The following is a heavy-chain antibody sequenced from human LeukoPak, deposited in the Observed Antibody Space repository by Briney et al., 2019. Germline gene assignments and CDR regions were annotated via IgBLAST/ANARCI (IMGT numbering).Heavy chain of an antibody. CDR1: GYTFTSYY. CDR3: ARGKTTVYCGGDCYAFDY. Sequence: ASVKVSCKASGYTFTSYYMHWVRQAPGQGLEWMGIINPSGGSTSYAQKFQGRVTMTRDMSTSTDYMELSRLRSDDTAVYYCARGKTTVYCGGDCYAFDYWGQGSLVTVSS. J-gene: IGHJ4*02. D-gene: IGHD2-21*02. V-gene: IGHV1-46*01. CDR2: INPSGGST.